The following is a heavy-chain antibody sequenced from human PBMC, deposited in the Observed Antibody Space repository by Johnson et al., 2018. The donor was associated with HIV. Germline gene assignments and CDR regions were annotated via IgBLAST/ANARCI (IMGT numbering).Heavy chain of an antibody. CDR1: GFTFSSYD. Sequence: VQLVESGGGLVQPGGSLRLSCAASGFTFSSYDMHWVRQATGKGLEWVSAIGTAGDTYYPGSVKGRFTISRENAKNSLYLQMNSLRAGDTAVYYCARDGESQQLPLGDAFDVWGQGTMVTVSS. J-gene: IGHJ3*01. V-gene: IGHV3-13*01. CDR3: ARDGESQQLPLGDAFDV. D-gene: IGHD6-13*01. CDR2: IGTAGDT.